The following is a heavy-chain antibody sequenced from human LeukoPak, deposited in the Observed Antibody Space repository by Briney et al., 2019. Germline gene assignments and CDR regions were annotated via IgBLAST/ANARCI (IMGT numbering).Heavy chain of an antibody. CDR2: IWYDGSNK. CDR1: GFTFSSYG. D-gene: IGHD2-2*01. J-gene: IGHJ4*02. CDR3: ARDRVVVVPAATQYYFDY. Sequence: GGCLRLSCAASGFTFSSYGMHWVRQAPGKGLEWGAVIWYDGSNKYYADSVKGRFTISRDNSKNTLYLQMNSLRAEDTAVYYCARDRVVVVPAATQYYFDYWGQGTLVTVSS. V-gene: IGHV3-33*01.